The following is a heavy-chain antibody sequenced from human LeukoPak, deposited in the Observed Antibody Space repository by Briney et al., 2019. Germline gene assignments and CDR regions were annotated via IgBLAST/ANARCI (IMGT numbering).Heavy chain of an antibody. J-gene: IGHJ4*02. CDR2: INTKGET. D-gene: IGHD2-21*01. CDR3: ATSNDAKIAPFDH. V-gene: IGHV4-4*09. CDR1: GVSMSAYQ. Sequence: SETLSLTCTVSGVSMSAYQWSWVRQSPEKGLEWIGCINTKGETSYNPSLKSRVTTSADTSKSQFSLRLSSVTAADTAVYYCATSNDAKIAPFDHWGQGAPVTVSS.